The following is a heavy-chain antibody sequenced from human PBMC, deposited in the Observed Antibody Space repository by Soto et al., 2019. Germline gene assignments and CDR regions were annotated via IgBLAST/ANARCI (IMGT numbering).Heavy chain of an antibody. CDR1: GYTFTSYD. V-gene: IGHV1-8*01. D-gene: IGHD6-13*01. Sequence: QVQLVQSGAEVKKPGASVKVSCKASGYTFTSYDINWVRQATGQGLEWMGWMNPNSGNTGYAQKFQGRVTMTRNTSISTAYMELSSLRSEDTAVYYCARGPTPIAADHYYSYMDVWGKGTTVTVSS. CDR3: ARGPTPIAADHYYSYMDV. J-gene: IGHJ6*03. CDR2: MNPNSGNT.